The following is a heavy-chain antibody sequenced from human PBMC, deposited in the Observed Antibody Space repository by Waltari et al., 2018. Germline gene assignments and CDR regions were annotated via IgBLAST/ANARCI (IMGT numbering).Heavy chain of an antibody. CDR3: ARDRGYQDY. D-gene: IGHD3-10*01. J-gene: IGHJ4*02. Sequence: QVQLQESGPGLVKPSETLSLTCTVSGGSISSYYWSWIRQPPGKGLEWFGYIYSSGSTNYNPSLKSIVSISVDTSKNQFSLKVRSMTAADTAVYYCARDRGYQDYWGQGTLVTVSS. CDR1: GGSISSYY. CDR2: IYSSGST. V-gene: IGHV4-59*01.